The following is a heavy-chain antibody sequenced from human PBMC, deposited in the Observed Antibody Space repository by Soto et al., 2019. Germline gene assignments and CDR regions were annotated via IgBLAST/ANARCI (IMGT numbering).Heavy chain of an antibody. CDR2: IYYSGST. V-gene: IGHV4-59*01. CDR3: ARAEQLAVAGSY. D-gene: IGHD6-19*01. CDR1: GGSISSYY. Sequence: PSESLSLTCTVSGGSISSYYWSWIRQPPGKGLEWIGYIYYSGSTNYNPSLKSRVTISVDTSKNQFSLKLSSVTAADTAVYYCARAEQLAVAGSYWGQGTLVTVSS. J-gene: IGHJ4*02.